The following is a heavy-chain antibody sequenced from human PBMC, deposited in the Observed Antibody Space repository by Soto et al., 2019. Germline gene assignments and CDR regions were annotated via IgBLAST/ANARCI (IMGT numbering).Heavy chain of an antibody. V-gene: IGHV1-3*05. CDR1: GYTFTSYA. CDR3: ARGYTCPFDP. J-gene: IGHJ5*02. D-gene: IGHD1-26*01. CDR2: INAGNGNT. Sequence: VQLVQSGAEEKKPGASVKVSCKASGYTFTSYAMYWVRWSSGQWLECMGRINAGNGNTKYSQKVQGRVTITMDTSASTAYMELSSLRSEDTALYYCARGYTCPFDPLGQGTLVTFSS.